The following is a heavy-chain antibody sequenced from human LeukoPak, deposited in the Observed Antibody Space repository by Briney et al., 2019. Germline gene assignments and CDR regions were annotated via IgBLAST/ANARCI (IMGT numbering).Heavy chain of an antibody. D-gene: IGHD2-21*02. V-gene: IGHV1-46*01. Sequence: ASVKVSCKASGYSFPSYGINWVRQAPGQGLEWMGIINPSGGSTSYAQKFRGRVTMTRDTSTSTVYMELSSLRSEDTAVYYCAREGLGGGGDPHHDFDYWGQGTLVTVSS. CDR3: AREGLGGGGDPHHDFDY. CDR2: INPSGGST. J-gene: IGHJ4*02. CDR1: GYSFPSYG.